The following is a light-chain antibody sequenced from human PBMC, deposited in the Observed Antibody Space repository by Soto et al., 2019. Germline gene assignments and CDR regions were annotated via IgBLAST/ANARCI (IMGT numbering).Light chain of an antibody. CDR3: QTWDTGIRV. V-gene: IGLV4-69*02. Sequence: QPVLTQPPSASASLGASVKLTCTLSSRHSTYAIAWHQQQPEKGPRYLMKLNSDGSHSKGDGIPDRFSGSSSGAERYLTISSLQSEDEADYYCQTWDTGIRVFGGGTKVTVL. J-gene: IGLJ2*01. CDR1: SRHSTYA. CDR2: LNSDGSH.